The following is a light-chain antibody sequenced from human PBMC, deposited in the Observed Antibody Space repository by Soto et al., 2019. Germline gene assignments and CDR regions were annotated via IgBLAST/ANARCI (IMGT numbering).Light chain of an antibody. Sequence: EIVFIQSPATLSPSQGERPTLSCRASQTVNSRLAWYQHKSGQAPRXLIFGASIRVTGIPDRFIVIGCGTLGILIICRLEPEDCEVYYGQHYVSSLTTFGLGTKVKIK. J-gene: IGKJ1*01. V-gene: IGKV3-20*01. CDR3: QHYVSSLTT. CDR2: GAS. CDR1: QTVNSR.